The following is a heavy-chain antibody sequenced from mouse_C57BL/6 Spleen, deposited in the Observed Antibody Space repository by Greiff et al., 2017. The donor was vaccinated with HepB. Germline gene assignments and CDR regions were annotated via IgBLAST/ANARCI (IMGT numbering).Heavy chain of an antibody. CDR3: ARHNYGSPYYFDY. V-gene: IGHV5-9*01. CDR2: ISGGGGNT. Sequence: EVQRVESGGGLVKPGGSLKLSCAASGFTFSSYTMSWVRQTPEKRLEWVATISGGGGNTYYPDSVKGRFTISRDNAKNTLYLQMSSLRSEDTALYYCARHNYGSPYYFDYWGQGTTLTVSS. D-gene: IGHD1-1*01. J-gene: IGHJ2*01. CDR1: GFTFSSYT.